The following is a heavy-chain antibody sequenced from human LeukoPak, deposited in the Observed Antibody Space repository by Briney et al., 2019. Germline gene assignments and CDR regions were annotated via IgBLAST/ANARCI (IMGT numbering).Heavy chain of an antibody. V-gene: IGHV1-18*01. J-gene: IGHJ4*02. D-gene: IGHD3-10*01. CDR2: ICAYNGNT. CDR1: GYTFTCYG. CDR3: ARASKRYYYGSGSRVDY. Sequence: ASVKVSCKASGYTFTCYGISWVRLAPGQGLEWTGWICAYNGNTNYAQKLQGRVTMTTDTSTSTAYMELRSLRSDDTAVYYCARASKRYYYGSGSRVDYWGQGTLVTVSS.